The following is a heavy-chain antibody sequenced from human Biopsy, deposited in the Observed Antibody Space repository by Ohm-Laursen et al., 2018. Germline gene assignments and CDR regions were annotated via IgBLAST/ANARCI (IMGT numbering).Heavy chain of an antibody. Sequence: TLSLTCTVSDGSINSNDYYWGWIRQAPGKGLEWLGSVHYSGATYSNPPLISRATISADRAKNQYFLKLSSATAADTAVYYCARPLRGGEYEGFDLWGPGTMVSVSP. D-gene: IGHD4-17*01. CDR3: ARPLRGGEYEGFDL. CDR1: DGSINSNDYY. J-gene: IGHJ3*01. CDR2: VHYSGAT. V-gene: IGHV4-39*01.